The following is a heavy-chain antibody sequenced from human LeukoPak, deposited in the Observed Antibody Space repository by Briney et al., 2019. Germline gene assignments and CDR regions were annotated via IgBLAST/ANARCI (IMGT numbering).Heavy chain of an antibody. Sequence: SVKVSCKASGGTFSSYAISWMRQAPGQGLEWMGGIIPIFGTANYAQKFQGRVTITTDGSTSTAYMELSSMRSEDTAVYYCAREDTAMVTAGYYFDYWGQGTLVTVSS. CDR1: GGTFSSYA. V-gene: IGHV1-69*05. J-gene: IGHJ4*02. CDR3: AREDTAMVTAGYYFDY. D-gene: IGHD5-18*01. CDR2: IIPIFGTA.